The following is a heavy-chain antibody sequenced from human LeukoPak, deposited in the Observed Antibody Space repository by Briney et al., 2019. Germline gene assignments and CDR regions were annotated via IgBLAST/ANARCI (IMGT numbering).Heavy chain of an antibody. D-gene: IGHD3-10*01. V-gene: IGHV3-23*01. CDR1: GFTFSSYA. CDR3: ATRFGELFNYFDY. CDR2: ISGSGGST. Sequence: GGSLRLSCAASGFTFSSYAMSWVRQAPGKGLEWVSAISGSGGSTYYADSVKGRFTISRDNPKNTLYLQMNSLRAEDTAVYYCATRFGELFNYFDYWGQGTLVTVSS. J-gene: IGHJ4*02.